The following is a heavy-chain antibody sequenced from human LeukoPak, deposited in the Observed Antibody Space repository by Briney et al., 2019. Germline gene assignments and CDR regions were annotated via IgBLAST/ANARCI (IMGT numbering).Heavy chain of an antibody. J-gene: IGHJ4*02. D-gene: IGHD1-26*01. CDR3: AKDGDGGSYNVLFDY. V-gene: IGHV3-30*18. Sequence: TGGSLRLSCAASGFTFSSYGMHWVRQAPGKGLEWVAVISYDGSNKYYADSVKGRFTISRDNSMDTLYLQMNSLRAEDTAVYYCAKDGDGGSYNVLFDYWGQGALVTVSP. CDR1: GFTFSSYG. CDR2: ISYDGSNK.